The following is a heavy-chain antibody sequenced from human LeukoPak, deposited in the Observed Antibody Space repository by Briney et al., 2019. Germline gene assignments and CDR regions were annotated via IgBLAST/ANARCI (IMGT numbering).Heavy chain of an antibody. Sequence: ASVKVSCKASGYAFTSYGISWVRQAPGQGLEWMGWISAYNGNTNYAQKLQGRVTMTTDTSTSTAYMELRSLRSDDTAVYYCAREAHFCSGGSCSNYWGQGTRVTVSS. V-gene: IGHV1-18*01. D-gene: IGHD2-15*01. CDR1: GYAFTSYG. CDR2: ISAYNGNT. J-gene: IGHJ4*02. CDR3: AREAHFCSGGSCSNY.